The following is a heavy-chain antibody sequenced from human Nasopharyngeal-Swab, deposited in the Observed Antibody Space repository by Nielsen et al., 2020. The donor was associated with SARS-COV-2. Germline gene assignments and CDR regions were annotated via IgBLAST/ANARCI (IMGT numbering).Heavy chain of an antibody. V-gene: IGHV4-39*07. CDR3: ARGRIAVAGNYFDY. CDR1: GGSISSSGYY. Sequence: SETLSLTCTVSGGSISSSGYYWGWIRQPPGKGLEWIGSIYHSGSTYYNPSLKSRVTISVDTSKNQFSLKLSSVTAADTAVYYCARGRIAVAGNYFDYWGQGTLVTVSS. CDR2: IYHSGST. D-gene: IGHD6-19*01. J-gene: IGHJ4*02.